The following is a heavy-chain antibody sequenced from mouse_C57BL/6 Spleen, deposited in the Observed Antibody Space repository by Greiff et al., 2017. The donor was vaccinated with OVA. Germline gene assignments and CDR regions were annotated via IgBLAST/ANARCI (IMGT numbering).Heavy chain of an antibody. CDR2: IYPGSGST. J-gene: IGHJ3*01. V-gene: IGHV1-55*01. CDR1: GYTFTSYW. CDR3: ARWNGNSAWFAY. D-gene: IGHD2-1*01. Sequence: QVQLKQPGAELVKPGASVKMSCKASGYTFTSYWITWVKQRPGQGLEWIGDIYPGSGSTKYNEKFKSKATLTVDTSSSTAYMQLSSLTSEDSAVYYCARWNGNSAWFAYWGQGTLVTVSA.